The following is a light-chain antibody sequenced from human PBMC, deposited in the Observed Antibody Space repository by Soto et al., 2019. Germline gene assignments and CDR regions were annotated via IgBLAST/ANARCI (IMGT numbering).Light chain of an antibody. CDR2: GNT. Sequence: QSVLTQPPSVSGAPGQRVTISCTGSSSNIGAGYDVHWYQQLPGTAPKLLIYGNTNRPSRVPDRFSGSKSGTSASLAITGLQDEDEAEYYCQSYDSSLSGYVVFGGGTKLTVL. CDR1: SSNIGAGYD. V-gene: IGLV1-40*01. CDR3: QSYDSSLSGYVV. J-gene: IGLJ2*01.